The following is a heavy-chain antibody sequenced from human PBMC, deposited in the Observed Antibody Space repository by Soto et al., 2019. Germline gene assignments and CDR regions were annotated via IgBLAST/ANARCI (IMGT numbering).Heavy chain of an antibody. CDR2: INPNSGGT. CDR1: GYTFTGYY. V-gene: IGHV1-2*02. Sequence: ASVKVSCKASGYTFTGYYMHWVRQAPGQGLEWMGWINPNSGGTNYAQKFQGRVTMTRDTSISTAYMELSRLRFEDTAVYYCARDYPPDYYDSSGYYFGGWFDLWGQGTLVTVSS. J-gene: IGHJ5*02. D-gene: IGHD3-22*01. CDR3: ARDYPPDYYDSSGYYFGGWFDL.